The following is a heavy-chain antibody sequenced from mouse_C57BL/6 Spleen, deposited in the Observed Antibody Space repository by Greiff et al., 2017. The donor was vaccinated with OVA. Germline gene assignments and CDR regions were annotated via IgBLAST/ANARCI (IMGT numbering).Heavy chain of an antibody. CDR3: ARLGIPDYCDY. Sequence: QVQLQQSGPELVKPGASVKISCKASGYAFSSSWMNWVKQRPGKGLEWIGRIYPGDGDTNYNGKFKGKATLTADKSSSTAYMQLSSLTSEDSAVYFCARLGIPDYCDYWGQGTTLTVSS. D-gene: IGHD5-1-1*01. J-gene: IGHJ2*01. V-gene: IGHV1-82*01. CDR1: GYAFSSSW. CDR2: IYPGDGDT.